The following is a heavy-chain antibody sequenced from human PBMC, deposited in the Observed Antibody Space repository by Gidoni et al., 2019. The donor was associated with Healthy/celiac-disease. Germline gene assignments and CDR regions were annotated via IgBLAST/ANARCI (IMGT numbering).Heavy chain of an antibody. V-gene: IGHV3-30*18. CDR2: ISYDGSNK. CDR1: GFTFSSYG. Sequence: QVQLVESGGGVVQPGRSLRLYCAASGFTFSSYGMHWVRQAPGKGLKWVAVISYDGSNKYYADSVKGRFTISRDNSKNTLYLQMNSLRAEDTAVYYCAKDLRLRYMDVWGKGTTVTVSS. J-gene: IGHJ6*03. CDR3: AKDLRLRYMDV. D-gene: IGHD2-15*01.